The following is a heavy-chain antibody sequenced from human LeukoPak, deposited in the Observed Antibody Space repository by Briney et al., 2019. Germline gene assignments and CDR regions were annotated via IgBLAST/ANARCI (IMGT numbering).Heavy chain of an antibody. CDR3: ASTTAMGDKFDH. V-gene: IGHV5-51*01. Sequence: GESLKISCKGSVDNFSYCWIAWVRQMPGKGLEWMGIVYPGDSDTRYSPSFQGQVTISADKSISTAYLQWSSLKASDTAMYYCASTTAMGDKFDHWGQGTLVSVSS. CDR1: VDNFSYCW. J-gene: IGHJ4*02. D-gene: IGHD5-18*01. CDR2: VYPGDSDT.